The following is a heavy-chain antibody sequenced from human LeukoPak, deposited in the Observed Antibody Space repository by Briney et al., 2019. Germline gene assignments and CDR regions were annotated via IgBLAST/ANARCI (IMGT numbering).Heavy chain of an antibody. J-gene: IGHJ4*02. D-gene: IGHD1-14*01. CDR3: ARDPRKDYYFDY. V-gene: IGHV3-23*01. CDR2: ISGSGDST. CDR1: GFTFRGYA. Sequence: GGSLRLSCAASGFTFRGYAMTWVRQAPGKGLEWASSISGSGDSTYYADSVKGRFTISRDNSKNTLYLQMNSLRAEDTAVYYCARDPRKDYYFDYWGQGTLVTVSS.